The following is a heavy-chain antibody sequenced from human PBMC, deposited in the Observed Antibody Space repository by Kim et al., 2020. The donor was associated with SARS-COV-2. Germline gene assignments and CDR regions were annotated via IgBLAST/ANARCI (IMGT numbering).Heavy chain of an antibody. Sequence: ADSVSGRFTITRDNAKHSLYQQMNSLRDEDTAVYYCARVTFGGVTDPFDYWGQGTLVTVSS. D-gene: IGHD3-16*01. CDR3: ARVTFGGVTDPFDY. V-gene: IGHV3-48*02. J-gene: IGHJ4*02.